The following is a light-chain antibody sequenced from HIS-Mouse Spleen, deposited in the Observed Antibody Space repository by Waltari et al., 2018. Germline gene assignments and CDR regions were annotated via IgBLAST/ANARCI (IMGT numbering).Light chain of an antibody. CDR3: QQYNNWPPLT. CDR2: GAS. V-gene: IGKV3D-15*03. J-gene: IGKJ4*01. Sequence: EIVMTQSPATLSVSPGERATLSCRASQSVSSNLAWYQQKPGQAPRLLIYGASIRATGIPARFSGSGSGTEFTLTISILQSEDFVVYYCQQYNNWPPLTFGGGTKVEIK. CDR1: QSVSSN.